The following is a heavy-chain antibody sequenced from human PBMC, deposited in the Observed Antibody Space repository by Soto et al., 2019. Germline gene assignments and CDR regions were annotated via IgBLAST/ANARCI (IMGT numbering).Heavy chain of an antibody. CDR2: IYYSGST. CDR3: ARMTTVTTGLDFDI. Sequence: SSETLSLTCTVSGGSISSYYWSWIRQPPGKGLEWIGYIYYSGSTNYNPSLKSRVTISVDTSKNQFSLKLSSVTAADTAVYYCARMTTVTTGLDFDIWGQGTMVTVSS. D-gene: IGHD4-17*01. CDR1: GGSISSYY. J-gene: IGHJ3*02. V-gene: IGHV4-59*01.